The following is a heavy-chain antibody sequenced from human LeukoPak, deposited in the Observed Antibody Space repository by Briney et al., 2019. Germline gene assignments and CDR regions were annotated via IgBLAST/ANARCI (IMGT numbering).Heavy chain of an antibody. J-gene: IGHJ4*02. CDR3: ARSKYCSSTTCSARRTDY. V-gene: IGHV1-2*02. CDR1: RYTFTDYY. CDR2: INPNNGGT. D-gene: IGHD2-2*01. Sequence: GASVKVSCNASRYTFTDYYMHWVRQAPGQGLEWMGWINPNNGGTNYAQKFQGRVTMTRDTSISTAYMGLSRLRSDDTAIYYCARSKYCSSTTCSARRTDYWGQGTLVTVSS.